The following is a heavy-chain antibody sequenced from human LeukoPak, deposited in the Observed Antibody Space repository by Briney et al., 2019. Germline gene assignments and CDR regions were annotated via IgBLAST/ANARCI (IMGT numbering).Heavy chain of an antibody. V-gene: IGHV3-43*02. CDR1: GFTFDDYA. J-gene: IGHJ4*02. CDR3: AKEGHIAVAAYFDN. D-gene: IGHD6-19*01. CDR2: ISGGGGSGRT. Sequence: GGSLRLSCAASGFTFDDYAMHWVRQAPGKGLEWDSLISGGGGSGRTFYADSVKGRFSISRDNRKNSLYLQMNGLRTEDTALYYCAKEGHIAVAAYFDNWGQGTPVTVSS.